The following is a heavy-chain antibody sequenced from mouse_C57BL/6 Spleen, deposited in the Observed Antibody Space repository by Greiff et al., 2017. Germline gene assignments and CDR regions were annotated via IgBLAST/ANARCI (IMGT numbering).Heavy chain of an antibody. J-gene: IGHJ2*01. V-gene: IGHV1-59*01. CDR3: ARSGGSRYYFDY. D-gene: IGHD1-1*01. Sequence: QVQLQQPGAELVRPGTSVKLSCKASGYTFTSYWMHWVKQRPGQGLEWIGVIDPSDSYTNYNQKFKGKATLTVDTSSSTAYMQLSSLTSEDSAVYYCARSGGSRYYFDYWGQGTTLTVSS. CDR2: IDPSDSYT. CDR1: GYTFTSYW.